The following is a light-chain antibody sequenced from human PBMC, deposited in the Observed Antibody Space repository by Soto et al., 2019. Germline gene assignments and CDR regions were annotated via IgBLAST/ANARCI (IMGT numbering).Light chain of an antibody. J-gene: IGKJ5*01. CDR1: QSLLHSHGYNY. V-gene: IGKV2-28*01. Sequence: EIVMTQSPLSLPVIPGEPASISCRSSQSLLHSHGYNYLDWYFQKPGQSPQLLIYLGSNRASGVTDRFSVSGSGTYFTLKINRVEAGDVGIYYCMQALQTPISFGQGTRLEIK. CDR2: LGS. CDR3: MQALQTPIS.